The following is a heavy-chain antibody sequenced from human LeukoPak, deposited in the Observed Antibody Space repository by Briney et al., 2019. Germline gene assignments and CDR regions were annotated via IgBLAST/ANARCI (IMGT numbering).Heavy chain of an antibody. V-gene: IGHV1-46*01. CDR1: GYTFTSYY. J-gene: IGHJ4*02. CDR3: ARDSDSTQFHFDY. Sequence: ASVKVSCKASGYTFTSYYMHWVRQAPGQGLEWMGIINPSGGSTSYAQEFQGRVTMTSARATCTVYMELSSLRSEDTAVYYCARDSDSTQFHFDYWGQGTLVTVSS. CDR2: INPSGGST. D-gene: IGHD2/OR15-2a*01.